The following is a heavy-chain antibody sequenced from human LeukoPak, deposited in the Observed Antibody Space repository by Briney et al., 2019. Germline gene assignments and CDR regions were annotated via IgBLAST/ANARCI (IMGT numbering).Heavy chain of an antibody. CDR1: GYTFTGYY. J-gene: IGHJ4*02. D-gene: IGHD6-19*01. CDR3: ARSIAVAGTYYFDY. CDR2: INPNSGGT. Sequence: ASVKVSCKASGYTFTGYYMHWVRQAPGQGLEWMGWINPNSGGTNYAQKFQGGVTMTRDTSISTAYMELSRLRSDDTAVYYCARSIAVAGTYYFDYWGQGTLVTVSS. V-gene: IGHV1-2*02.